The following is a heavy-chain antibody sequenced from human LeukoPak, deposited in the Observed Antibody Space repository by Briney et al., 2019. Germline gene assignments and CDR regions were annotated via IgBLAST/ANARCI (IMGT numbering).Heavy chain of an antibody. J-gene: IGHJ4*02. CDR1: GYTFTGYY. D-gene: IGHD5-12*01. Sequence: GASVKVSCKASGYTFTGYYMHWVRQAPGQGLEWMGWINPNSGGTNYAQKFQGRVTMTRDTSISTAYMELSRLRSDDTAVYYCARDGGVATITGGFDYWGQGTLVTVSS. CDR3: ARDGGVATITGGFDY. V-gene: IGHV1-2*02. CDR2: INPNSGGT.